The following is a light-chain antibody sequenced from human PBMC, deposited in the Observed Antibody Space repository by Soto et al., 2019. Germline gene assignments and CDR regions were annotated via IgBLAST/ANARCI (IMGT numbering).Light chain of an antibody. CDR1: QSVSSY. CDR2: DAS. V-gene: IGKV3-11*01. Sequence: EIVLTQSPATLSLSPGERATLSCRASQSVSSYLAWYQQKPGQAPRLLIYDASSRATGIPARFSGSGSGTDFTLTISSLEPEDFAVYYCQQRRRTFGQGTKVDIK. J-gene: IGKJ1*01. CDR3: QQRRRT.